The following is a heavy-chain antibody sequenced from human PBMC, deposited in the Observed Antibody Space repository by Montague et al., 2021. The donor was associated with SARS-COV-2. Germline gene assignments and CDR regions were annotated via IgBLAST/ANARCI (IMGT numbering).Heavy chain of an antibody. D-gene: IGHD3-16*01. V-gene: IGHV4-39*01. Sequence: SETLSLTCTVSGGSISSSSYYWGWIRQPPGKGLEWIGSIYYSGSTYYNPSLKSRVTISVDTSKNQFSLKLSSVTAADTAVYYCARGMTTFYYYYGMDVWDQGTTVTVSS. CDR3: ARGMTTFYYYYGMDV. CDR2: IYYSGST. J-gene: IGHJ6*02. CDR1: GGSISSSSYY.